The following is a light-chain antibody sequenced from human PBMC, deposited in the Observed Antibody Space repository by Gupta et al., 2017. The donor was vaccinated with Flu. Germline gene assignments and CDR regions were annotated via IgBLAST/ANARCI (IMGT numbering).Light chain of an antibody. CDR3: QAWDRSTAGV. J-gene: IGLJ3*02. V-gene: IGLV3-1*01. Sequence: SYELTQPPSVSVSPGQTASITCSGNKLGDKYASWYQQKPGQSPVLVIYQNGKRPSGIPERFSGSNSGNTATLTISGTQAMDEADYYCQAWDRSTAGVFGGGTKLTVL. CDR2: QNG. CDR1: KLGDKY.